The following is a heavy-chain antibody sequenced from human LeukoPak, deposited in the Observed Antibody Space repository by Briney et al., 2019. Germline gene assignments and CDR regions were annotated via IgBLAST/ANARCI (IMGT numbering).Heavy chain of an antibody. CDR1: GGSFSSKA. CDR3: ARAPNRVSSGSEYYFDY. V-gene: IGHV1-18*01. Sequence: GASVKVSCKASGGSFSSKAISWVRQAPGQGLEWLGWISAYNGNTNYAQKLQGRVTLTTDTSTNTAYMELRSLRYDDTAVYYCARAPNRVSSGSEYYFDYWAREPWSPSPQ. CDR2: ISAYNGNT. D-gene: IGHD6-19*01. J-gene: IGHJ4*02.